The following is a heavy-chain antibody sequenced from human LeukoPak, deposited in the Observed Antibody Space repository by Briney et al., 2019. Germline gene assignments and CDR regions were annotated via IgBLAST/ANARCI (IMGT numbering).Heavy chain of an antibody. J-gene: IGHJ5*02. V-gene: IGHV3-53*01. CDR2: LYSGDST. CDR3: ASAPTSFA. CDR1: GFTVSHNF. D-gene: IGHD2-2*01. Sequence: QPGGSLRLSCAASGFTVSHNFMTWVRQAPGKGLEWVSVLYSGDSTYYPDSVKGRFTISRDNAKNTLYLQMNSLRAEDTAVYFCASAPTSFAWGQGTLVTVSS.